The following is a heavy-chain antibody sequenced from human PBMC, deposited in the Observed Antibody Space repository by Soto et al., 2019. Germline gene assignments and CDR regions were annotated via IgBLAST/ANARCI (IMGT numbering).Heavy chain of an antibody. J-gene: IGHJ4*02. CDR3: ARDDDYEANGLDY. V-gene: IGHV3-33*01. CDR1: GFTFSRYG. Sequence: GGSLRLSCAVSGFTFSRYGMHWVRQAPCEGLEWVAVIWNDGSRQVYVDSVKGRFTISRDNSKNTLYLQMNSLRAEDTAVYYCARDDDYEANGLDYWGQGTLVTVSS. CDR2: IWNDGSRQ. D-gene: IGHD4-17*01.